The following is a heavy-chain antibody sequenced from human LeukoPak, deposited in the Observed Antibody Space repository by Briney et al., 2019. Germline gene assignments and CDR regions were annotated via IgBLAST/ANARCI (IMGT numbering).Heavy chain of an antibody. CDR3: ARSGYDLGFDY. CDR1: GGSISSGDYY. D-gene: IGHD5-12*01. CDR2: IYYSGST. J-gene: IGHJ4*02. Sequence: SQTLSLTCTVSGGSISSGDYYWSWIRQPPGKGLEWIGYIYYSGSTYYNPSLESPVTISVDTSKNQFSLKLSSVTAADTAVYYCARSGYDLGFDYWGQGTLVTVSS. V-gene: IGHV4-30-4*01.